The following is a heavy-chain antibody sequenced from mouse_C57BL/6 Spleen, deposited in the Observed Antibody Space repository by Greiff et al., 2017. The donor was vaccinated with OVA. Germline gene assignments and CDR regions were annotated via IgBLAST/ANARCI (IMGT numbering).Heavy chain of an antibody. D-gene: IGHD2-4*01. V-gene: IGHV1-53*01. CDR2: INPSNGGT. CDR1: GYTFTSYW. J-gene: IGHJ4*01. CDR3: ARSSYYDYDGYAMDY. Sequence: QVQLQQPGTELVKPGASVKLSCKASGYTFTSYWMHWVKQRPGQGLEWIGNINPSNGGTNYNEKFKSKATLTVDKSSSTAYMPLSSLTSEDSAVYYCARSSYYDYDGYAMDYWGQGTSVTVSA.